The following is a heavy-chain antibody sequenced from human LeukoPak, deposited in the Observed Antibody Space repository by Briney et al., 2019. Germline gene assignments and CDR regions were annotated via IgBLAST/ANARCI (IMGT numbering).Heavy chain of an antibody. D-gene: IGHD2-15*01. CDR1: GFTFSGAA. J-gene: IGHJ3*02. CDR3: TTYCSGGSCYSYDAFDI. V-gene: IGHV3-73*01. Sequence: GGSLRLSCAASGFTFSGAAMHWVRQASGKGLEWGGRIRSKANSYATAYAASVKGRFTISRDDSKNTAYLQMNSLQTEDTAVYSCTTYCSGGSCYSYDAFDIWGQGTMVTVSS. CDR2: IRSKANSYAT.